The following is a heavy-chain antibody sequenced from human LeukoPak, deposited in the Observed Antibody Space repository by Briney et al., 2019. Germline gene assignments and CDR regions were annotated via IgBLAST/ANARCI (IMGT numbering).Heavy chain of an antibody. J-gene: IGHJ4*02. CDR2: ISYNGST. Sequence: SETLSLTCAVSGGSISSGGYSWSWIRQPPGKGLEWIAYISYNGSTYYNPSLKSRATISGDTSKNQFSLNLSSATAADTAVYYCARGGYYYDTSGYYPTFDYWGQGTLVAVSS. CDR1: GGSISSGGYS. CDR3: ARGGYYYDTSGYYPTFDY. D-gene: IGHD3-22*01. V-gene: IGHV4-30-4*07.